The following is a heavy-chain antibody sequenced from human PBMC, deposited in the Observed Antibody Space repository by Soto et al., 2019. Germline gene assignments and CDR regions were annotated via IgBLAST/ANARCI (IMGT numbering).Heavy chain of an antibody. CDR1: GFTFSGSA. CDR3: TRHVSAGFWSGYFSDAFDI. D-gene: IGHD3-3*01. V-gene: IGHV3-73*01. CDR2: IRSKANSYAT. J-gene: IGHJ3*02. Sequence: EVQLVVSGGGLVQPGGSLKLSCAASGFTFSGSAMHWVRQASGKGLEWVGRIRSKANSYATAYAASVKGRFTISRDDSKNTAYLQMNSLKTEDTAVYYCTRHVSAGFWSGYFSDAFDIWGQGTMVTVSS.